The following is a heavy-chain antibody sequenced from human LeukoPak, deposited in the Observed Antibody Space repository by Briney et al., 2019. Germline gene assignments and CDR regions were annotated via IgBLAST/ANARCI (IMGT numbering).Heavy chain of an antibody. V-gene: IGHV4-4*07. J-gene: IGHJ4*02. Sequence: SETLSLTXTVSGGSISSYYWSWIRQPAGKGLEWIGRIYTSGSTNYNPSLKSRVTMSVDTSKNQFSLKLSSVTAADTAVYYCARDASYSSGSHFDYWGQGTLVTVSS. CDR1: GGSISSYY. D-gene: IGHD6-19*01. CDR2: IYTSGST. CDR3: ARDASYSSGSHFDY.